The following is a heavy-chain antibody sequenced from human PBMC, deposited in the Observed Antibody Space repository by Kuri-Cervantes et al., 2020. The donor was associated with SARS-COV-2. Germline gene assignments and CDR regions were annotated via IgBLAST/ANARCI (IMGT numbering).Heavy chain of an antibody. Sequence: GESLKISCAASGFTVSSNYMSWVRQAPGKGLEWVSVIYSGGSTYYADSVKGRFTISRDNSKNTLYLQMNSLRAEDTAVYYCARDPRGVVNPYYYYGMDVWGQGTTVTVSS. V-gene: IGHV3-53*01. CDR2: IYSGGST. CDR1: GFTVSSNY. D-gene: IGHD3-3*01. J-gene: IGHJ6*02. CDR3: ARDPRGVVNPYYYYGMDV.